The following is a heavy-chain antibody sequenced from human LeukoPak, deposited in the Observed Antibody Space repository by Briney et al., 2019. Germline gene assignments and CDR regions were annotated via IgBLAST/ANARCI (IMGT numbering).Heavy chain of an antibody. Sequence: GGSLRLSCAASRFTFSSYAMTWVRQAPGKGLECVSRISSSGGGTHYADSVKGRFTISRDNSKNTLYLQMNSLRAEDTAVYYCAKGDYYDFDSWGQGTLVTVSS. V-gene: IGHV3-23*01. CDR3: AKGDYYDFDS. CDR1: RFTFSSYA. D-gene: IGHD3-22*01. J-gene: IGHJ5*01. CDR2: ISSSGGGT.